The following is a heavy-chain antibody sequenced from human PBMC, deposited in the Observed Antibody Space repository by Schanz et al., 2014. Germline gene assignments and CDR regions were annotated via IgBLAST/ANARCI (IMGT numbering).Heavy chain of an antibody. CDR1: GFTFTNYW. Sequence: EVQLVESGGGLVQPGGSLRLSCAASGFTFTNYWMTWVRQAPGKGLEWVSFISSSGTSIYYADSVKGRFTISRDNAKNSLYLQMNSLRAEDTAVYYCARSRGFDSIFDFWGRGTLVTVSS. CDR3: ARSRGFDSIFDF. J-gene: IGHJ4*02. V-gene: IGHV3-48*01. CDR2: ISSSGTSI. D-gene: IGHD5-12*01.